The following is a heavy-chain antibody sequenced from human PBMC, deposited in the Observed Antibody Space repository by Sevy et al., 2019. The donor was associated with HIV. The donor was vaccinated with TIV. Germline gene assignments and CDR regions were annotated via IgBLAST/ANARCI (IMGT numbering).Heavy chain of an antibody. CDR1: GGSVSSGNYY. J-gene: IGHJ4*02. CDR3: ARASGSTEWGYYFDY. Sequence: SETLSLTCTVSGGSVSSGNYYWSWIRQPPGKGLEWVGYIYYTGSTNYYPSLKSRVTISVDTSKNQFSLRLSSVTAADTAVYFWARASGSTEWGYYFDYWGQGTLVTVSS. CDR2: IYYTGST. D-gene: IGHD1-26*01. V-gene: IGHV4-61*01.